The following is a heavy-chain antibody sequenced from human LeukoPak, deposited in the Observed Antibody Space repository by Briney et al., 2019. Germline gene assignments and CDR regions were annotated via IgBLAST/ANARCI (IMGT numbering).Heavy chain of an antibody. CDR3: ARDNYNSGWSVWFDP. J-gene: IGHJ5*02. V-gene: IGHV4-4*07. CDR2: IYPSGST. D-gene: IGHD6-19*01. Sequence: SETLFLTCSVSGGSISSSHWSWIRQPAGKRLEWIGRIYPSGSTNYNPSLKSRVTMSIDTSKNQFSLKLSSVTAADTAVYYCARDNYNSGWSVWFDPWGQGTLVTVSS. CDR1: GGSISSSH.